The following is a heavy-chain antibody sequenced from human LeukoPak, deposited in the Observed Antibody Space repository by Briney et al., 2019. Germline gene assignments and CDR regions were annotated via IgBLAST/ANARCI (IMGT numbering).Heavy chain of an antibody. CDR2: ISSSGSTI. Sequence: GGSLRLSCAASGFTFSSYEMNWVRQAPGKGLEWVSYISSSGSTIYYADSVKGRFTISRDNAKNSLYLQMNSLRAEDTAVYYCARAAGVVIRSPYGMDVWGQGTTVTVSS. CDR1: GFTFSSYE. D-gene: IGHD3-22*01. V-gene: IGHV3-48*03. CDR3: ARAAGVVIRSPYGMDV. J-gene: IGHJ6*02.